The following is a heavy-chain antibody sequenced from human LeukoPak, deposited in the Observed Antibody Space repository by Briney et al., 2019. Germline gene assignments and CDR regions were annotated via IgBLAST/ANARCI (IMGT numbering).Heavy chain of an antibody. V-gene: IGHV3-23*01. Sequence: PGGSLRLSCAASGFTFSSYAMSWVRRAPGKGLEWVSAISGSGGSTYYADSVQGRFTISRDNSKNTRYLQMNSLRAEDTAVYYCAKDRRPTTVVTYPSYWGQGTLVTVSS. J-gene: IGHJ4*02. CDR1: GFTFSSYA. CDR2: ISGSGGST. D-gene: IGHD4-11*01. CDR3: AKDRRPTTVVTYPSY.